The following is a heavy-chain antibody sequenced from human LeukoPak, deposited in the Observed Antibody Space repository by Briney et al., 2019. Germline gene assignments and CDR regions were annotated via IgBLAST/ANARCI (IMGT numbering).Heavy chain of an antibody. CDR1: GFIFSSYA. CDR3: ARSPTGSGWYYFDY. Sequence: GGSLRLSCAASGFIFSSYAMSWVRQAPGKGLECVSCISSSYSTIYYADSVKGRFTISRDNAKNSLYLQMNSLRAEDTAVYYCARSPTGSGWYYFDYWGQGTLVTVSS. CDR2: ISSSYSTI. D-gene: IGHD6-19*01. V-gene: IGHV3-48*04. J-gene: IGHJ4*02.